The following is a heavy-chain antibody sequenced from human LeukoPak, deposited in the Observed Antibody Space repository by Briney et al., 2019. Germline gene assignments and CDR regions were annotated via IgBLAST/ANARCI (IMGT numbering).Heavy chain of an antibody. D-gene: IGHD3-22*01. CDR2: ISSSGST. J-gene: IGHJ3*01. Sequence: PSQTLSLTCTVSGDSISSGDYYWRWIRQPAGRGLEWIGRISSSGSTNYNTSLMSRVTISVDTSKNQFSLKLSSVTAADTAVYFCARGPYSYDSSGAFELGAQEPMVTVSS. CDR1: GDSISSGDYY. CDR3: ARGPYSYDSSGAFEL. V-gene: IGHV4-61*02.